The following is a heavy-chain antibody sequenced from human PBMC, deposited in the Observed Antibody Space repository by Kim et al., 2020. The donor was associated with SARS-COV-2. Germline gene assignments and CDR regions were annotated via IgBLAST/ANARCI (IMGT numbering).Heavy chain of an antibody. J-gene: IGHJ4*02. D-gene: IGHD2-15*01. V-gene: IGHV1-18*01. CDR1: GYILHRYG. CDR2: ISGDNGNT. Sequence: ASVKVSCKASGYILHRYGLHWVREVPGQGLEWMGWISGDNGNTVSAQKFQGRVTVTIDMSTNTSYMELRSLRSDDSAVYFCARGGVLAASSSDFWGQGT. CDR3: ARGGVLAASSSDF.